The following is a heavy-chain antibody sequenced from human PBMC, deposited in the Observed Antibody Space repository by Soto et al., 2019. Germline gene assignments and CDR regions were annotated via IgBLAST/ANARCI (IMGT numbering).Heavy chain of an antibody. Sequence: GGSLRLSCAASGFTFSSYRMNWVRQAPRKRLERISYISSSSSTIYYADSVKGRFTISRDNAKNSLYLQMNSLRAEDTAVYYCARARVPPGPSEEKLGSSNWFDPWGQGTLVTVSS. CDR3: ARARVPPGPSEEKLGSSNWFDP. V-gene: IGHV3-48*01. J-gene: IGHJ5*02. CDR1: GFTFSSYR. D-gene: IGHD6-13*01. CDR2: ISSSSSTI.